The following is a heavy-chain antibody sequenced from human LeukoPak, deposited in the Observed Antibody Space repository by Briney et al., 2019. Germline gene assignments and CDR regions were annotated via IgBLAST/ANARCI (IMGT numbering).Heavy chain of an antibody. CDR3: ARSVIRTNQLDTFDI. D-gene: IGHD2-2*01. CDR2: IYYSGST. J-gene: IGHJ3*02. Sequence: SETLSLTCTVSGGSISSYYWSWIRQPPGKGLEWIGYIYYSGSTNYNPSLKSRVTISVDTSKNQFSLKLSSVTAADTAVYYCARSVIRTNQLDTFDIWGQGTMVTVSS. CDR1: GGSISSYY. V-gene: IGHV4-59*01.